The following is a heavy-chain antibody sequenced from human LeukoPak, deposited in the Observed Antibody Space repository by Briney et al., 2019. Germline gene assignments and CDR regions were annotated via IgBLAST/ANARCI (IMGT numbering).Heavy chain of an antibody. CDR2: ISGSGGST. V-gene: IGHV3-23*01. D-gene: IGHD6-19*01. CDR1: GFTFSSYA. CDR3: ATPGIAVARLLGPGNPGDY. Sequence: PGGSLRLSCAASGFTFSSYAMSWVRQAPGKGLEWVSAISGSGGSTYYADSVKGRFTISRDNSKNTLYLQMNSLRAEDTAVYYCATPGIAVARLLGPGNPGDYWGQGTLVTVSS. J-gene: IGHJ4*02.